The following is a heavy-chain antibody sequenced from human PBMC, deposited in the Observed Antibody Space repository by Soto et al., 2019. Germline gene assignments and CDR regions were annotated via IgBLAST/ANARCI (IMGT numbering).Heavy chain of an antibody. J-gene: IGHJ4*02. CDR1: GFSLSTSGRT. CDR2: GG. Sequence: QITLKESGPTLVKPTETLTLTCSVSGFSLSTSGRTLGWIRQPPGKAPEWLALGGRYSPSLQSRVTFTKDTSKNQVVLTLTDMDPADTATYYCTLRQDSSRGPIYWGQGILVTVSS. CDR3: TLRQDSSRGPIY. D-gene: IGHD6-13*01. V-gene: IGHV2-5*01.